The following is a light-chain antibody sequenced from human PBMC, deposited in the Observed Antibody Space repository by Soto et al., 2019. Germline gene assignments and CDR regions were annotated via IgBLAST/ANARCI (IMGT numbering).Light chain of an antibody. CDR1: QDISNW. Sequence: DIQMTQSPSFVSASVGDTVTITCRASQDISNWLAWYQQKPGKAPTFLIFAASNLHSGVPSRFSGSGSGTYFTLTISSLQPEDFATYYCQQADTFPLTCGGGTKVEIK. CDR3: QQADTFPLT. CDR2: AAS. J-gene: IGKJ4*01. V-gene: IGKV1-12*01.